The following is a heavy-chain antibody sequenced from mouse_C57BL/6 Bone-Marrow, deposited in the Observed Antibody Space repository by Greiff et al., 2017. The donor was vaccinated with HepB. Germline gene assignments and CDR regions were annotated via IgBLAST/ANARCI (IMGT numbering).Heavy chain of an antibody. CDR1: GYTFTSYW. D-gene: IGHD2-3*01. CDR3: AVIYDGYLYYYDW. V-gene: IGHV1-64*01. Sequence: QVQLQQPGAELVKPGASVKLSCKASGYTFTSYWMHWVKQRPGQGLEWIGMIHPNSGSTNYNEKFKSKATLTVDKSSSTAYMQLSSLTSEDSAVYYCAVIYDGYLYYYDWWGQGTTLADSS. J-gene: IGHJ2*01. CDR2: IHPNSGST.